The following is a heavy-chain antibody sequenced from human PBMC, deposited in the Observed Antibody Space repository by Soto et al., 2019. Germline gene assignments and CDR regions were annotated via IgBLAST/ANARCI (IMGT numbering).Heavy chain of an antibody. V-gene: IGHV3-23*01. D-gene: IGHD2-15*01. CDR2: ISDSSGRT. Sequence: EVQLLESGGGLVQPGGSLRLSCAASRFTFSNYAMNWVRQAPGKGLAWVSAISDSSGRTYYADSVKGRFTVSRDNSKNTLYLQLNSRRAEDTAVYYCAKAQYCSGGSCYGWGDAFDIWGQGTMVTVSS. CDR3: AKAQYCSGGSCYGWGDAFDI. CDR1: RFTFSNYA. J-gene: IGHJ3*02.